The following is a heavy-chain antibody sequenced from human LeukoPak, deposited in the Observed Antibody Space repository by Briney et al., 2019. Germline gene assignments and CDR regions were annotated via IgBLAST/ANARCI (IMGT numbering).Heavy chain of an antibody. CDR2: IFPTSREI. CDR1: GFTFSSFA. J-gene: IGHJ4*02. CDR3: AKGVVWEPRDYFDY. V-gene: IGHV3-23*01. Sequence: PGGSLSLSCAASGFTFSSFAMIWVRQPPGKGLEWVSSIFPTSREIHYADSVRGRFTISRDNSKSTLSLQMNSLRAEDTAVYYCAKGVVWEPRDYFDYWGQGTLVTVSS. D-gene: IGHD2-8*02.